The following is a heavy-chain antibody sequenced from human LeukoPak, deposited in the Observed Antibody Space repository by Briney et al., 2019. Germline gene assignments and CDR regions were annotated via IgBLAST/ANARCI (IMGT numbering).Heavy chain of an antibody. Sequence: GSLRLSCAASGFTFSTYTMNWVRQAPGKGLEWVSSISTSGSYIYYADSVKGRFTISRDNAKNSLYLQMNSLRAEDTAVYYCARDTGPEAFDFWGQGTMVTVSS. J-gene: IGHJ3*01. D-gene: IGHD4-17*01. CDR1: GFTFSTYT. V-gene: IGHV3-21*01. CDR3: ARDTGPEAFDF. CDR2: ISTSGSYI.